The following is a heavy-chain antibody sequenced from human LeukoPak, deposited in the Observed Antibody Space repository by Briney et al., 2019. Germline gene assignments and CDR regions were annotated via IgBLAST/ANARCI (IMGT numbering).Heavy chain of an antibody. CDR1: VFTFSSYS. D-gene: IGHD5-18*01. J-gene: IGHJ4*02. CDR3: ARALAYSYGSIDF. V-gene: IGHV3-21*01. CDR2: ISSGSKYI. Sequence: KSGGSLRLSCVASVFTFSSYSMNWVRQAPGKGLEWVSSISSGSKYIYKADSVKGRSTITRDTAKTSLHLQMNSLGAEETAYYYCARALAYSYGSIDFWGQGTLVIVSS.